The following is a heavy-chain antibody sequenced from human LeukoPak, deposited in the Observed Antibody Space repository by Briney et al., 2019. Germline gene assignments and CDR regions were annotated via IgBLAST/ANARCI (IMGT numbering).Heavy chain of an antibody. Sequence: GASGKVSCKASGYTFTTYDINWVRQATGQGLEWMGGMNPNNGNTGYARKVQVRVTMTRNTSISTAYMDLSNLGSGDAAVDYCAXXXXXXXXXXXXXXPWGQGTLVTVSS. CDR1: GYTFTTYD. V-gene: IGHV1-8*01. CDR3: AXXXXXXXXXXXXXXP. CDR2: MNPNNGNT. J-gene: IGHJ5*02.